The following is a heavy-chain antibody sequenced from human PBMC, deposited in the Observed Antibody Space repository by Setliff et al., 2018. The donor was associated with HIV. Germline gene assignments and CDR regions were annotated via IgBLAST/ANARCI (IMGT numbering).Heavy chain of an antibody. V-gene: IGHV4-31*03. CDR1: GVSISSGGYY. J-gene: IGHJ4*02. CDR3: ARDLVLSKYCSGGSCYSEGLDY. D-gene: IGHD2-15*01. CDR2: ISSRGST. Sequence: PSETLSLTCTVSGVSISSGGYYWNWIRQHPGKGLEWIGYISSRGSTYYNPSLKSRTTISVDTSKNQFSLKLSSVTAADTAVYYCARDLVLSKYCSGGSCYSEGLDYWGQGTLVTVSS.